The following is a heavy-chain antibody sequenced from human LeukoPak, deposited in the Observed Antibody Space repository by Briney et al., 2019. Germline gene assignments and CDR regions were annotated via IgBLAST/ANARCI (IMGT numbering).Heavy chain of an antibody. J-gene: IGHJ5*02. CDR3: ARWVAAAGPTGYWFDP. D-gene: IGHD6-13*01. V-gene: IGHV4-59*01. Sequence: PSETLSLTCTVSGGSISSYYWSWIWQPPGKGMDWIGYIHYSGSTNYNPSLKSRVTISVDTSKNQFSLKLSSVTAADTAVYYCARWVAAAGPTGYWFDPWGQGTLVTVSS. CDR1: GGSISSYY. CDR2: IHYSGST.